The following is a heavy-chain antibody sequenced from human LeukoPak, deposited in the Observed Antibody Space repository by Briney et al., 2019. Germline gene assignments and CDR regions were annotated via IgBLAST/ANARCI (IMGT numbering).Heavy chain of an antibody. CDR1: GGSISDYY. Sequence: SETLSLTCTVSGGSISDYYWSWIRQPAGKGLEWIGRIYTGGSTNYNPSLKSRVTMSVDTSKNQFSLKLTSVTAADTAVYFCASVTAGTSWFDPWGQGTLVTVSS. CDR2: IYTGGST. J-gene: IGHJ5*02. D-gene: IGHD6-13*01. V-gene: IGHV4-4*07. CDR3: ASVTAGTSWFDP.